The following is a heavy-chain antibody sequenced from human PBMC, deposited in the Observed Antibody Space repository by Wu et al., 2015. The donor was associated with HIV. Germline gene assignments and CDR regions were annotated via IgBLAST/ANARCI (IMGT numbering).Heavy chain of an antibody. CDR3: AREVGVCSSTSCYRDYMDV. J-gene: IGHJ6*03. CDR1: GGTFSTYT. D-gene: IGHD2-2*02. V-gene: IGHV1-69*16. Sequence: QVQLVQSGAEVKKPGSSVKVSCKASGGTFSTYTMNWVRQAPGQGLEWMGRIIPALGTVKYAQNFQGRVTITTDGTDESTSTAYMELSSLRSDDTAVYYCAREVGVCSSTSCYRDYMDVWGQRDHGHRLL. CDR2: IIPALGTV.